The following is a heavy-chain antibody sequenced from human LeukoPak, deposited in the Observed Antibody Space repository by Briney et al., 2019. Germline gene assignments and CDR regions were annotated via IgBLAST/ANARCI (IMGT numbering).Heavy chain of an antibody. CDR3: ARDRREGLLDY. Sequence: ASVKVSCKASGGTFSSYAISWVRQAPGQGLEWMGGIIPIFGTANYAQKFQGRVTITADKSTSTAYMELSSLRSEDMAVYYCARDRREGLLDYWGQGTLVTVSS. D-gene: IGHD5/OR15-5a*01. CDR2: IIPIFGTA. CDR1: GGTFSSYA. V-gene: IGHV1-69*06. J-gene: IGHJ4*02.